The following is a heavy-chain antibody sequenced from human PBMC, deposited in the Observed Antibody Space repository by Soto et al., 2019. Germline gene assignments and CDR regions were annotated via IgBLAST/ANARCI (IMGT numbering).Heavy chain of an antibody. Sequence: ASVKVSCKASGYTFTGYYMHWVRQAPGQGLEWMGWINPNSGGTNYAQKFQGWVTMSRDTSISTAYMELSRLRSDDTAVYYCARAMVRAHFDYWGQGTLVTVSS. CDR3: ARAMVRAHFDY. D-gene: IGHD3-10*01. CDR1: GYTFTGYY. J-gene: IGHJ4*02. V-gene: IGHV1-2*04. CDR2: INPNSGGT.